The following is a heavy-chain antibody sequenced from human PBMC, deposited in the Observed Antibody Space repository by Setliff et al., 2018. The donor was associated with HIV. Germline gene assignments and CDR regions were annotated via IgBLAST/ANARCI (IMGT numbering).Heavy chain of an antibody. Sequence: SETLSLTCTVSGGSISRGSYSWGWIRQPPGKGLEWIGSISYTGITNYNPSLKSRVTISVDTSQNQFFLNLSSVTAADTAMYYCATPHREREDDAFDIWGQGRKVTVSS. V-gene: IGHV4-39*01. J-gene: IGHJ3*02. CDR1: GGSISRGSYS. CDR2: ISYTGIT. CDR3: ATPHREREDDAFDI. D-gene: IGHD1-26*01.